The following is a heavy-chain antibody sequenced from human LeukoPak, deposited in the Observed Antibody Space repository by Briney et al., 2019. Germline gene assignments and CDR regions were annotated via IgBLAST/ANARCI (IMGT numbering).Heavy chain of an antibody. CDR3: ARGCSSISCYNNWFDP. CDR1: GGSLSGYY. J-gene: IGHJ5*02. D-gene: IGHD2-2*01. V-gene: IGHV4-34*01. Sequence: SETLSLTCAVYGGSLSGYYWSWIRQPPGKGLEWIGEINHSGSTNYNPSFKSRVTISVDTSKNQVSLKLSSVSAADTAVYYCARGCSSISCYNNWFDPWGQGTLVTVSS. CDR2: INHSGST.